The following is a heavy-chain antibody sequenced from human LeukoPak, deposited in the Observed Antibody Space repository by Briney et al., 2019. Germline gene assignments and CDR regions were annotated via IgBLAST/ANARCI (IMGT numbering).Heavy chain of an antibody. CDR3: TTGIQLPTRY. CDR2: IKSNADGGTT. D-gene: IGHD5-18*01. J-gene: IGHJ4*02. CDR1: GFTFSKAW. Sequence: GGSLRLSCAASGFTFSKAWMSWVRQATGKGLEWLGRIKSNADGGTTDYAAPVKGRFTISRDDSKNTLYLQMNSLKTEDTAVYYCTTGIQLPTRYWGQGTLVTVSS. V-gene: IGHV3-15*01.